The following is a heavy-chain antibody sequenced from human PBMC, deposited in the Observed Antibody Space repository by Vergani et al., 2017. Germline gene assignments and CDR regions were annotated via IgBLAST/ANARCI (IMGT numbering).Heavy chain of an antibody. D-gene: IGHD2-15*01. CDR3: AKSYGGSCRSAFDI. CDR2: ISGSGDNT. V-gene: IGHV3-23*01. J-gene: IGHJ3*02. CDR1: GFTFSSYA. Sequence: EVQLLESGGGLVQPGGSLRLSCAASGFTFSSYAMNWVRQAPGKGLEWVSVISGSGDNTYYAASVKGRFTISRDKSKNTLYLQMNSLRAEDTAVYYCAKSYGGSCRSAFDIWGQGTMVTVSS.